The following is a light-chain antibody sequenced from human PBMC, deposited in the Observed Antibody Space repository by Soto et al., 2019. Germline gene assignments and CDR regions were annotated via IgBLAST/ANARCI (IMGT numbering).Light chain of an antibody. Sequence: DIPMTQSPSPLSASVGDRVTVTCRASQSISRYLNWYQQKPGNAPKLLIYAASNLQSGVPSRFSGSGSGTDFTLTISRLHPEDFATYFCQQSHTPPLTFGGGTKVEIK. J-gene: IGKJ4*01. CDR3: QQSHTPPLT. V-gene: IGKV1-39*01. CDR1: QSISRY. CDR2: AAS.